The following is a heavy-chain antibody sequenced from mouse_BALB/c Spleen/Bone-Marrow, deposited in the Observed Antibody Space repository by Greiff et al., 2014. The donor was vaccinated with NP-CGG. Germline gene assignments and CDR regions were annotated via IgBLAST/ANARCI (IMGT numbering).Heavy chain of an antibody. CDR2: IDPRTANT. CDR1: DYTFTSYW. V-gene: IGHV1-7*01. D-gene: IGHD4-1*01. J-gene: IGHJ3*01. CDR3: ARYWDAY. Sequence: VKLMESGAELAKPGASVKMSCKVSDYTFTSYWIHWVKQRPGQGLEWIGYIDPRTANTEYSQKFKDKATLTADKSSSTAYMQLSSLTSEDSAVCYCARYWDAYWGQGTLVTVSA.